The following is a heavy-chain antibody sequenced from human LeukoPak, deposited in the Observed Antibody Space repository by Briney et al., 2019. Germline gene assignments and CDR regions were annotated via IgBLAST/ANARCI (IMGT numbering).Heavy chain of an antibody. V-gene: IGHV3-23*01. Sequence: GGSLRLSCAASGFTFSNYAMSWVRQAPGKGLEWVSVITGSGGNTYYADSVKGRFTISRDNSKSTLYLQMNSLRAEDTAVYYCAKAIDYGDYRADYGMDVWGQGTTVTVSS. CDR2: ITGSGGNT. D-gene: IGHD4-17*01. CDR1: GFTFSNYA. CDR3: AKAIDYGDYRADYGMDV. J-gene: IGHJ6*02.